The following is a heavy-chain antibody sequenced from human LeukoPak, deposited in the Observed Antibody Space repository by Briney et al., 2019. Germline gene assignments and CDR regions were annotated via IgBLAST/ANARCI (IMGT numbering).Heavy chain of an antibody. Sequence: GGSLRLSCAASGFTFSSYAMSWVRQAPGKGLEWVSAISGSGGSTYYADSVKGRFTISRDNSKNTLYLQMNSLRAEDTAVYYCAKVSVIAVGVAVDFDYWGQGTLVTVSS. J-gene: IGHJ4*02. V-gene: IGHV3-23*01. CDR1: GFTFSSYA. CDR2: ISGSGGST. D-gene: IGHD3-16*02. CDR3: AKVSVIAVGVAVDFDY.